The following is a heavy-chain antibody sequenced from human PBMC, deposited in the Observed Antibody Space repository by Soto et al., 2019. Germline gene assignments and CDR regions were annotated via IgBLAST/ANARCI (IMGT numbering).Heavy chain of an antibody. J-gene: IGHJ4*02. CDR1: GFTFSSYD. CDR3: ARAIGPTLFDY. Sequence: GGSLRLSCSASGFTFSSYDMHWVRQGPGKGLEWVSAIGTAGDTNYAGSVKGRFTISRENAKNSLYLQMNSLRAGDTVIYFCARAIGPTLFDYWGQGTLVTVSS. CDR2: IGTAGDT. V-gene: IGHV3-13*04. D-gene: IGHD3-22*01.